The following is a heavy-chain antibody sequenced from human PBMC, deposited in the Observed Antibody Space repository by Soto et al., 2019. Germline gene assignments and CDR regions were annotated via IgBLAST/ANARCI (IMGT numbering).Heavy chain of an antibody. CDR1: GYSITTGYY. J-gene: IGHJ4*02. V-gene: IGHV4-38-2*01. CDR2: VYHSGRT. D-gene: IGHD3-22*01. CDR3: ARGVNYYDSSGFYPRDY. Sequence: SETLSLSCAVSGYSITTGYYWGWVRRPPGKGLEWIGSVYHSGRTSYNPSLESRVTISVDTSKNQFSLRLSSVTAADTAVYYCARGVNYYDSSGFYPRDYWGQGILVTVSS.